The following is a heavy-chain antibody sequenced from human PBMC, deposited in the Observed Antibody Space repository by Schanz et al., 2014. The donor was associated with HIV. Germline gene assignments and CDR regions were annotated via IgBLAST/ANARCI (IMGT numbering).Heavy chain of an antibody. D-gene: IGHD6-13*01. CDR3: AKVGRIYSTTWIDH. J-gene: IGHJ4*02. Sequence: EVQLLESGGGLVQPGRSLRLSCAASGFTFSSYRMNWVRQAPGKGLEWVSYISSSGSTIYYADSVKGRFAISRDNSKNTVYLQMNSLRGEDSAVYYCAKVGRIYSTTWIDHWGQGTLVTVSS. CDR1: GFTFSSYR. V-gene: IGHV3-48*01. CDR2: ISSSGSTI.